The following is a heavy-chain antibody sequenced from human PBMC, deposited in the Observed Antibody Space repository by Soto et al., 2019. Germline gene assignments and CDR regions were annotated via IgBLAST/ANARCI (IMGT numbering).Heavy chain of an antibody. V-gene: IGHV4-59*01. J-gene: IGHJ6*04. D-gene: IGHD3-10*01. CDR2: IYHSGST. Sequence: RSLTCNVSGSSIRSYYWSCIRQPPGKGLEWIGYIYHSGSTNYNPSLKSRVTISVDTSKNQFSLKLSSVTAADTAVYYCARDRGIRGVIIGPVSYYGMYAWGKRTKLTLAS. CDR3: ARDRGIRGVIIGPVSYYGMYA. CDR1: GSSIRSYY.